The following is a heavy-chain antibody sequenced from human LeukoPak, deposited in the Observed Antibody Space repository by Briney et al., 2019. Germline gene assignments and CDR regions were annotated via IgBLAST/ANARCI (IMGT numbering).Heavy chain of an antibody. V-gene: IGHV4-34*01. D-gene: IGHD5-12*01. Sequence: PSETLSLTCAVYGGSFSGYYWSWIRQPPGKGLEWIGEINHSGSTNYNPSLKSRVTISVDTSKNQFSLKLSSVTAADTAVYHCASSGYDFSYWGQGTLVTVSS. CDR2: INHSGST. CDR3: ASSGYDFSY. CDR1: GGSFSGYY. J-gene: IGHJ4*02.